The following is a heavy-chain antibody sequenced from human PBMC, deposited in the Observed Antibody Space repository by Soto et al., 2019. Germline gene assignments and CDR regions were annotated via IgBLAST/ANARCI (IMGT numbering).Heavy chain of an antibody. CDR1: GFTFTSSA. D-gene: IGHD3-3*02. CDR2: IVVGSGNT. V-gene: IGHV1-58*02. Sequence: SVKVSCKASGFTFTSSAMQWVRQARGQRLEWIGWIVVGSGNTNYAQKFQERVTITRDMSTSTAYMELSSLRSEDTAVYYCAADHFWSGYYRSDYWGQGTLVTVS. J-gene: IGHJ4*02. CDR3: AADHFWSGYYRSDY.